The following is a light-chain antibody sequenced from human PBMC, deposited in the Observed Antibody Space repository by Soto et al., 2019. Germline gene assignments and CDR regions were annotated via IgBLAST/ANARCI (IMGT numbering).Light chain of an antibody. CDR2: DVS. V-gene: IGLV2-14*01. Sequence: QSVLTQPASVSGSPGQSITISCTGTSSDVGGFDYVSWCQHHPGKAPKLMIYDVSNRPSGVSNRFSGSKSGNTASLIISGLQAEDEADYFCTSYTTSSAHYVFGTGTKVTVL. J-gene: IGLJ1*01. CDR1: SSDVGGFDY. CDR3: TSYTTSSAHYV.